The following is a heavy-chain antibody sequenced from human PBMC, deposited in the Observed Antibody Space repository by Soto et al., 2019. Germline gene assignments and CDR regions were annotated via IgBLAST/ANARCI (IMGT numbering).Heavy chain of an antibody. D-gene: IGHD4-17*01. CDR2: MNASSGNT. Sequence: ASVKVSCKASGYTFTSYDINWVRQATGQRLEWMGWMNASSGNTEYAQKFQGRVTITRDTSTSTAYMELSSLRSEDTAVYYCARGTAEYYYYGMDVWGQGTTVTVS. V-gene: IGHV1-8*01. J-gene: IGHJ6*02. CDR1: GYTFTSYD. CDR3: ARGTAEYYYYGMDV.